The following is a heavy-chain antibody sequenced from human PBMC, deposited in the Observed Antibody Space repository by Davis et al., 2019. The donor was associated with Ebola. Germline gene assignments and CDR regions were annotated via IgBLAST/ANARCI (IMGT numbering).Heavy chain of an antibody. D-gene: IGHD4/OR15-4a*01. Sequence: MPSETLSPTCTVSGGSISPYYWSWIRQPPGKGLEWIGYIYYSGSTKYNLSLKGRVAISVDTSKNQFSLKLSSVTAADTAVHYCARSYGAAPFDYWGQGTLVTVSS. CDR1: GGSISPYY. CDR3: ARSYGAAPFDY. J-gene: IGHJ4*02. CDR2: IYYSGST. V-gene: IGHV4-59*08.